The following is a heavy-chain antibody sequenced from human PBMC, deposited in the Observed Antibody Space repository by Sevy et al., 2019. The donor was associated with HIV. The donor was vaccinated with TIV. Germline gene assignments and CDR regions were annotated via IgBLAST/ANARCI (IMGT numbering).Heavy chain of an antibody. D-gene: IGHD3-3*01. CDR2: IRYDGSNK. CDR3: ARDRLGITISAGWGGGMDV. J-gene: IGHJ6*02. Sequence: GGSLRLSCAASGFTLSSYGMHWVRQAPGKGLEWVAVIRYDGSNKYYADSVKGRFTISRDNSKNTLYLQMNSLRAEDTAAYYCARDRLGITISAGWGGGMDVWGQGTTVTVSS. V-gene: IGHV3-33*01. CDR1: GFTLSSYG.